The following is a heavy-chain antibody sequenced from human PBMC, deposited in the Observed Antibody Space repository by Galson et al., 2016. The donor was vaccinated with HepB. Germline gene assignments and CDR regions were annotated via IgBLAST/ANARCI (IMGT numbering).Heavy chain of an antibody. V-gene: IGHV3-33*01. D-gene: IGHD6-19*01. CDR2: IWHDGSNK. J-gene: IGHJ4*02. CDR1: GFNFTKYG. CDR3: ARPVVAGTVDY. Sequence: SLRLSCATSGFNFTKYGMHWIRQAPGKGLEWVAVIWHDGSNKYYADSVKGRFTVSRDNSKNTVYLQMNSLRAEDTGLYQCARPVVAGTVDYWGQGTLVAVSS.